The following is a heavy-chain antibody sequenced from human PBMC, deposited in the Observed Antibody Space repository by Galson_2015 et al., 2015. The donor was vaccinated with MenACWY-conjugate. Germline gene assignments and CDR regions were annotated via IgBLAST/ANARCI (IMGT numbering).Heavy chain of an antibody. Sequence: QSGAEAKKPGESLTISCKGSGYSFASYWVGWVRQMPGEGLEWKGMIYPGDSDTRYRPSFQGQVTISADKAISTAYLQWSSLKASDTAMYYCARHPSSSGWYDYWGQGTLVTVSS. CDR1: GYSFASYW. D-gene: IGHD6-19*01. CDR2: IYPGDSDT. V-gene: IGHV5-51*01. J-gene: IGHJ4*02. CDR3: ARHPSSSGWYDY.